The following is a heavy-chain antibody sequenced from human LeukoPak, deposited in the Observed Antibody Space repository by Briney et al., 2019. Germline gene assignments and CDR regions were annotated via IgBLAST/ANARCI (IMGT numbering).Heavy chain of an antibody. CDR1: GGSIISTNYY. Sequence: ASETLSLTCSVSGGSIISTNYYWGWIRQPPGKGLEWIGSIYQSGSGSSCYNPSLKSRVTISGDTSKNHFFLRLSSVTAADTAVYYCASTLRFLPYRRFDYWGQGTLVTVPS. J-gene: IGHJ4*02. V-gene: IGHV4-39*02. CDR2: IYQSGSGSS. D-gene: IGHD3-3*01. CDR3: ASTLRFLPYRRFDY.